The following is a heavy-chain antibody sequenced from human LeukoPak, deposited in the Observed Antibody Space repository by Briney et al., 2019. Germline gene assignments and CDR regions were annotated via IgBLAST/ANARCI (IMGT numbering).Heavy chain of an antibody. D-gene: IGHD6-13*01. J-gene: IGHJ4*02. CDR1: GFTFDDYA. CDR2: ISWDGGST. CDR3: AKDSGTGIALDY. Sequence: GGSLRLSCAAPGFTFDDYAMHWVRQAPGKGLEWVSLISWDGGSTYYADSVKGRFTISRDNGKNSLYLQMNSLRAEDTALYYCAKDSGTGIALDYWGQGTLVTVSS. V-gene: IGHV3-43D*03.